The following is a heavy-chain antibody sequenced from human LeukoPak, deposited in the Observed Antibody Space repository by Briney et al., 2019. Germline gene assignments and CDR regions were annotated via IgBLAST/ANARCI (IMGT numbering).Heavy chain of an antibody. Sequence: ASVKVSCKASGGTFSSYAISWVRQAPGQGLEWMGWINPNSGGTNYAQKFQGRVTMTRDTSISTAYMELSRLRSDDTAVYYCAAAGPSDYDYYMDVWGKGTTVTISS. D-gene: IGHD6-13*01. J-gene: IGHJ6*03. CDR1: GGTFSSYA. V-gene: IGHV1-2*02. CDR3: AAAGPSDYDYYMDV. CDR2: INPNSGGT.